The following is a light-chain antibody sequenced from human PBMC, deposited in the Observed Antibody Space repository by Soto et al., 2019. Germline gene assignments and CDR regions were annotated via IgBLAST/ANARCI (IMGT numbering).Light chain of an antibody. CDR1: QSVSIL. CDR3: QQYYNWYT. CDR2: DAS. Sequence: EIVMTQSPATLSVSPGERATLSCRASQSVSILLAWYQQKPGQAPRFLIYDASNRATGIPARFSGSGSGTDFTLTISSLEPEDFAVYYCQQYYNWYTFGQGTKVDIK. J-gene: IGKJ2*01. V-gene: IGKV3D-15*01.